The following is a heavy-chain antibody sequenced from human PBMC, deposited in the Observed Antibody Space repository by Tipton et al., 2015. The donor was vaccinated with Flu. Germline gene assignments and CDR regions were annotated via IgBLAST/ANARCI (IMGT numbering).Heavy chain of an antibody. J-gene: IGHJ4*02. CDR2: IHRSGNT. CDR1: GDSIGSRYY. Sequence: TLSLTCSVSGDSIGSRYYWGWIRQPPGKGLEWIGNIHRSGNTYHNPSLKSRVTISVDTSKNQFSLKLSSVTAADTAVYYCARDREGLSAWGQGTLVTVSS. V-gene: IGHV4-38-2*02. D-gene: IGHD3-3*01. CDR3: ARDREGLSA.